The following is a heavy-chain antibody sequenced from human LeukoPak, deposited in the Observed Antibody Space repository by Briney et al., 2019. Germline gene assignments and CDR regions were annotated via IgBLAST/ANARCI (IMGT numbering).Heavy chain of an antibody. V-gene: IGHV1-8*01. CDR1: GYTFTSYD. J-gene: IGHJ5*02. D-gene: IGHD6-13*01. Sequence: ASVKVSCKASGYTFTSYDINWVRQATGQGLEWMGWMNPNSGNTGYAQKFQGRVTMTRNTSISTAYMELSSLRSEDTAVYYCARSGIAAAGGPRRVRFDPWGQGTLVTVSS. CDR3: ARSGIAAAGGPRRVRFDP. CDR2: MNPNSGNT.